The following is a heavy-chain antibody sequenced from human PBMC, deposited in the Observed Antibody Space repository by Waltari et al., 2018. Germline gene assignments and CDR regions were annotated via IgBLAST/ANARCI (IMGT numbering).Heavy chain of an antibody. CDR3: AGGRRAVAGNPNFDY. CDR2: MNPNSGNT. J-gene: IGHJ4*02. Sequence: QVQLVQSGAEVKKPGASVKVSCKASGYTFTSYDINWVRQATGQGLEWMGWMNPNSGNTGYAQKWQGRVTMTRNTSISTAYMGLSSLRSEDTAVYYCAGGRRAVAGNPNFDYWGQGTLVTVSS. V-gene: IGHV1-8*01. D-gene: IGHD6-19*01. CDR1: GYTFTSYD.